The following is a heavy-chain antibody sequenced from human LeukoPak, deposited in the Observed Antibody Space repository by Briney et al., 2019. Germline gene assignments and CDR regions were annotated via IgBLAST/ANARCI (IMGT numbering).Heavy chain of an antibody. CDR3: ARLYDSSGFFDY. J-gene: IGHJ4*02. D-gene: IGHD3-22*01. Sequence: SETLSLTCTVSGGSISGYYWSWIRQPPGKGLEWIGYIYYSGSTNYNPSLKSRVTISVDTSKNQFSLKLSSVTAADTAVYYCARLYDSSGFFDYWGQGTLVTVSS. V-gene: IGHV4-59*08. CDR2: IYYSGST. CDR1: GGSISGYY.